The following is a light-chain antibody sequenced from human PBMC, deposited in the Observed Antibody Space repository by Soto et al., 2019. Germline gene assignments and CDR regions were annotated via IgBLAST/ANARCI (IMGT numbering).Light chain of an antibody. CDR1: SSNIGAGYD. J-gene: IGLJ2*01. Sequence: QSVLTQPPSVSGAPGQRVTISCTGSSSNIGAGYDVHWYQQLPGTAPKLLIYGNSNRPSGVPDRFSGSKSGTSASLAITGLRAEDAADYYCQSYDSSLSGVVFGGGTKVTVL. CDR2: GNS. CDR3: QSYDSSLSGVV. V-gene: IGLV1-40*01.